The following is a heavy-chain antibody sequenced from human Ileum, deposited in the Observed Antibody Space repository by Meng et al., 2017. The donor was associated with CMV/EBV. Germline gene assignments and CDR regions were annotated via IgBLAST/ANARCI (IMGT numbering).Heavy chain of an antibody. V-gene: IGHV4-34*01. CDR1: GGSFGNYY. CDR2: IHPSGSN. J-gene: IGHJ5*02. D-gene: IGHD5-24*01. CDR3: SRGADAYKSGRS. Sequence: QWGGVLLKSPGTLSTTCGGYGGSFGNYYGSWIRQSPGTGLEWIGAIHPSGSNYYNPSLKSLVPMSVDTSKNQFSRNLRSVTAADTAVYYCSRGADAYKSGRSWGQGTLVTVSS.